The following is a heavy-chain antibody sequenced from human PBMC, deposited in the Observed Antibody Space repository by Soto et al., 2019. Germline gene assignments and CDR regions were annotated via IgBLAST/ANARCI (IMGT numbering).Heavy chain of an antibody. CDR3: VSWMYAHFDY. CDR1: EFTFGGLG. D-gene: IGHD2-8*01. V-gene: IGHV3-23*01. CDR2: ISRDEDNT. J-gene: IGHJ4*02. Sequence: EVQLLESGGGLVQPGGSVRLSCAAPEFTFGGLGLSWVRQSPGRGLEWVSTISRDEDNTHYADSVNGRFTISKARPTNTRHFHMASLRAEDTAMYYCVSWMYAHFDYWGQGTLVTVSS.